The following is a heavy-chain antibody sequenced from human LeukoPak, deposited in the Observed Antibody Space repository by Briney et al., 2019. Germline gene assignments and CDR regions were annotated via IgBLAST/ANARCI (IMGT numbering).Heavy chain of an antibody. CDR1: GFPFSTYS. V-gene: IGHV3-21*01. Sequence: GALDLFLAASGFPFSTYSLNWGRPAPGEGLGWVSSNKSSRSSKYYADSMKGRFTISRDNAKNSLDLQMNSLGAEDTAVYYCARGRTDYDFWSGYLLDYWGQGTLVTVSS. J-gene: IGHJ4*02. CDR2: NKSSRSSK. D-gene: IGHD3-3*01. CDR3: ARGRTDYDFWSGYLLDY.